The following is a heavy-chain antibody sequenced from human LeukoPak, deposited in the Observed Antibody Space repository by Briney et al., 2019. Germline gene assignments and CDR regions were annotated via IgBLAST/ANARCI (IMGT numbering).Heavy chain of an antibody. CDR3: ARAAPLLWFGELWNNWFDP. V-gene: IGHV4-34*01. CDR1: GGSFSGYH. CDR2: IKYSGSS. J-gene: IGHJ5*02. Sequence: SETLSLTCGVYGGSFSGYHWSWIRQPPGKGLEWIGEIKYSGSSNYNPSLKSRVNISVDTSKNQFPLKLSSVTAADTAVYYCARAAPLLWFGELWNNWFDPWGQGTLVTVSS. D-gene: IGHD3-10*01.